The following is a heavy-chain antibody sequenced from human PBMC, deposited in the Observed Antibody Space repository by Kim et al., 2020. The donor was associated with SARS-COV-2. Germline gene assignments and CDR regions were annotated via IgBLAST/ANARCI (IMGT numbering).Heavy chain of an antibody. V-gene: IGHV3-21*01. CDR3: AREPRYSGSYSVFDY. CDR2: ISSSSSYI. Sequence: GGSLRLSCAASGFTFSSYSMNWVRQAPGKGLEWVSSISSSSSYIYYADSVKGRFTISRDNAKNSLYLQMNSLRAEDTAVYYCAREPRYSGSYSVFDYWGQGTLVTVSS. D-gene: IGHD1-26*01. CDR1: GFTFSSYS. J-gene: IGHJ4*02.